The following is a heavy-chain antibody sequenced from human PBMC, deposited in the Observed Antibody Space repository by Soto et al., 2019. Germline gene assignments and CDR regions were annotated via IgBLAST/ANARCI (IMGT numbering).Heavy chain of an antibody. CDR1: GYTFTSYY. V-gene: IGHV1-46*01. CDR2: INPSGGST. J-gene: IGHJ3*02. CDR3: ARARIVVVITTHDAFDI. D-gene: IGHD3-22*01. Sequence: GASVKVSCKASGYTFTSYYMHWVRQAPGQGLEWMGIINPSGGSTSYAQKFQGRVTMTRDTSTSTVYMELSSLRSEDTAVYYCARARIVVVITTHDAFDIWGQGTMVTV.